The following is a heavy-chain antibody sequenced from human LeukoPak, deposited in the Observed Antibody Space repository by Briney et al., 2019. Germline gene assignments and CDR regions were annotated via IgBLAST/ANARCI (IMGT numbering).Heavy chain of an antibody. J-gene: IGHJ6*02. Sequence: GGSLRLSCAASGFTFSSYGMHWVRQAPGKGLEWVAVIWYDGSNKYYADSVKGRFTISRDNSKNTLYLQMNSLRAEDTAVYYCAREYSGSYSFYYYYGVDVWGQGTTVTVSS. CDR3: AREYSGSYSFYYYYGVDV. CDR1: GFTFSSYG. V-gene: IGHV3-33*01. D-gene: IGHD1-26*01. CDR2: IWYDGSNK.